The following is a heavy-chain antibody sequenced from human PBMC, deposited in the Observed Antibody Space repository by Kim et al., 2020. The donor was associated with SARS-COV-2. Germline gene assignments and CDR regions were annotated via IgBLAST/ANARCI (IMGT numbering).Heavy chain of an antibody. CDR3: AKVRRVPAAILDY. CDR1: GFLFSSYW. Sequence: GGSLRLSCAASGFLFSSYWMHWVRQAPGKGLVWVSRINSDGSSTGYADSVKGRFTISRDNAKNTLYLQMNSLRAEDTAVYYCAKVRRVPAAILDYWGQGTLVTVSS. J-gene: IGHJ4*02. V-gene: IGHV3-74*01. D-gene: IGHD2-2*02. CDR2: INSDGSST.